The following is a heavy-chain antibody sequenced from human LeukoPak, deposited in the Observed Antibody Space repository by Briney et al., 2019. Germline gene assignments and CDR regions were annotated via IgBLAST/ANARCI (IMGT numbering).Heavy chain of an antibody. V-gene: IGHV4-38-2*01. CDR2: LYHSGIT. CDR3: ARADVVRGIITYFYGMDV. CDR1: GYSIASGYY. Sequence: PSETLSLTCAVSGYSIASGYYWGWIRQPPGKGLEWIGSLYHSGITYYNPSLKRRVTISVGTSKKQFSLKPTSVTAADTAVYYCARADVVRGIITYFYGMDVWGKGTTVTVSS. J-gene: IGHJ6*04. D-gene: IGHD3-10*01.